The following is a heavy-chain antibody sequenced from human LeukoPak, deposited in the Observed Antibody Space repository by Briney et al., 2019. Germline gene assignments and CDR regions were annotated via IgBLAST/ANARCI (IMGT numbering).Heavy chain of an antibody. CDR3: ARNKRADI. CDR2: IKQDGSEK. Sequence: GGSLRLSCAASGFSFSDYWMSWVRQAPGKGLEWVANIKQDGSEKNYVDSVKGRFTISRDNAKNSPSLQMISLRAEDTAVYYCARNKRADIWGQGTMVTVSS. CDR1: GFSFSDYW. J-gene: IGHJ3*02. V-gene: IGHV3-7*01. D-gene: IGHD1/OR15-1a*01.